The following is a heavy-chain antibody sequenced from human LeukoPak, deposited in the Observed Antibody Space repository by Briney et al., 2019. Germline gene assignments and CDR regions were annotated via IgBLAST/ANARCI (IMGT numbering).Heavy chain of an antibody. D-gene: IGHD5-18*01. J-gene: IGHJ3*02. CDR1: GGSFSGYY. Sequence: SETLSLTCAVYGGSFSGYYWSWIRQPPGKGLEWIGEINHSGSTNYNPSLKSRVTISVDTSKNQFSLKLSSVTAADTAVYYCARGRIQLWICAFDIWGQGTMVTVSS. CDR2: INHSGST. CDR3: ARGRIQLWICAFDI. V-gene: IGHV4-34*01.